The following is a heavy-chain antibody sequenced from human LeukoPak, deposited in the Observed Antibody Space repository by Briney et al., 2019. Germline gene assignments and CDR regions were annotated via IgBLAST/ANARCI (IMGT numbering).Heavy chain of an antibody. CDR2: ISYDGSNK. V-gene: IGHV3-30*18. D-gene: IGHD1-26*01. CDR3: AKGRTLVGGSTRSYDY. Sequence: GGSLRLSCAASGFTFSSYGMHWVRQAPGKGLEWVAVISYDGSNKYYADSVKGRFTISRDNSKDALYLQMNRLRVEDTAVYYCAKGRTLVGGSTRSYDYWGQGTLVTVSS. CDR1: GFTFSSYG. J-gene: IGHJ4*02.